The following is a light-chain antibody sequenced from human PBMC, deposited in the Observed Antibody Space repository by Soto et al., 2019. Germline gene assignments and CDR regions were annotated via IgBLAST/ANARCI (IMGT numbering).Light chain of an antibody. Sequence: EVVLTQSPGTLSLSPGERATLSCRASQTVDSTCLAWYQQKPGQAARRLIYRASSRAAGVPDRFSGSGSVTDFTLTICKLDPEDFAVYYCQQYDTSPPLYTFGQGTMLEIK. V-gene: IGKV3-20*01. CDR1: QTVDSTC. CDR2: RAS. J-gene: IGKJ2*01. CDR3: QQYDTSPPLYT.